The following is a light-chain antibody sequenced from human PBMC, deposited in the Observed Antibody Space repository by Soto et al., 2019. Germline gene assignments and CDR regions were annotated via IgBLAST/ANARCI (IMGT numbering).Light chain of an antibody. CDR2: LTS. V-gene: IGKV3-11*01. Sequence: EIVLTQSPATLSSFPGDRVTLSCRASQAVNTRLAWYQHKPGQAPRLLIYLTSNRATGIPARFSGSGSGTDFTLTISSLEPEDFAVYYCQQRSNWPRGTFGQGTKVDIK. CDR3: QQRSNWPRGT. CDR1: QAVNTR. J-gene: IGKJ1*01.